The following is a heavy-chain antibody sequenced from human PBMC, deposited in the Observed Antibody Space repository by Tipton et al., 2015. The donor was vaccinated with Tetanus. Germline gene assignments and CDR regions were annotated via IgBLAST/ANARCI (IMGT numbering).Heavy chain of an antibody. CDR2: ISVRGSHT. V-gene: IGHV3-23*01. CDR1: GLSFGRYG. Sequence: SLRLSCVASGLSFGRYGMHWVRQAPGKGLEWVSGISVRGSHTYYADPVKGRFSISRDNSKNTVYLQMNSLRDEDTAVYYCAKDPASRGWFDPWGQGTLVSVSS. J-gene: IGHJ5*02. CDR3: AKDPASRGWFDP.